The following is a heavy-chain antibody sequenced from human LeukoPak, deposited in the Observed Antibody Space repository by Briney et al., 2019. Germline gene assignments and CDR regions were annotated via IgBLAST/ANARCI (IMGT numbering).Heavy chain of an antibody. CDR3: ARGWGSGYGY. V-gene: IGHV4-34*01. CDR1: GGSFSGYY. J-gene: IGHJ4*02. D-gene: IGHD7-27*01. Sequence: PSETLSLTCAVYGGSFSGYYWSWIRQPPGEGLEWIGEINHSGSTNYNPSLKSRVTISVDTSKNQFSLKLSSVTAADTAVYYCARGWGSGYGYWGQGTLVTVSS. CDR2: INHSGST.